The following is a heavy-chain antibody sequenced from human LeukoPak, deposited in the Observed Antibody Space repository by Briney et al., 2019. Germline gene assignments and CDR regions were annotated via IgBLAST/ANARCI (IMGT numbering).Heavy chain of an antibody. CDR3: RGPLW. V-gene: IGHV3-72*01. D-gene: IGHD3-10*01. Sequence: RLSCAASGFTFSDHYMDWVRQAPGKGLEWVGRTRNKANSYTTEYAASVKGRFTISRDDSKNSLYLQMNSLKTEDTAVYYCRGPLWWGQGTLVTVSS. CDR1: GFTFSDHY. J-gene: IGHJ4*02. CDR2: TRNKANSYTT.